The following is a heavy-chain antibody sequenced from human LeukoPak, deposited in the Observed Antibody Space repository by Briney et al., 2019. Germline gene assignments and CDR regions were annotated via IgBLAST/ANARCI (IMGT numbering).Heavy chain of an antibody. J-gene: IGHJ6*02. D-gene: IGHD3-10*01. CDR1: GYSITSYD. CDR3: ARGGTLVRGVDILSGMDV. V-gene: IGHV1-8*01. Sequence: ASVMVSCMASGYSITSYDINWVRQAAGQGREWVGWRNSNSGNTGYARKLQGRITLPRDTSINTAYMEVNSLPSEDTGVYYCARGGTLVRGVDILSGMDVWGQGTPVTVSS. CDR2: RNSNSGNT.